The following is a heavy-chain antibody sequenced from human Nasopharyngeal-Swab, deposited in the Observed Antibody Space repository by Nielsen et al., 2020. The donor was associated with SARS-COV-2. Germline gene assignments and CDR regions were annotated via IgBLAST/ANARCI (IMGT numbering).Heavy chain of an antibody. CDR2: IKEDGSEK. CDR1: GFTFGNYW. V-gene: IGHV3-7*03. CDR3: ARLHRNNWRLDS. J-gene: IGHJ4*02. D-gene: IGHD1-20*01. Sequence: GGSLRLSCAASGFTFGNYWMSWVRPAPGKRLEWVANIKEDGSEKDYVDSVKGRFTISRDNIKNSLYLQMNSLRVEDTAVYFCARLHRNNWRLDSWGQGILVTVSS.